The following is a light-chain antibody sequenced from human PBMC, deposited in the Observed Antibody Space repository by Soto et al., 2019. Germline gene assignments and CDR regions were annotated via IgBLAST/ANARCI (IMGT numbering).Light chain of an antibody. CDR1: QSISSY. V-gene: IGKV1-39*01. J-gene: IGKJ5*01. CDR3: QQSYSTLIT. CDR2: AAS. Sequence: DIQMTQSPSSLSASVGDRVTITCRASQSISSYLNWYQQKPGKAPKLLIYAASSLQSGVPSRFSGSGSGTDSTLTISSLQPEDFATYYCQQSYSTLITLGQGTRLEIK.